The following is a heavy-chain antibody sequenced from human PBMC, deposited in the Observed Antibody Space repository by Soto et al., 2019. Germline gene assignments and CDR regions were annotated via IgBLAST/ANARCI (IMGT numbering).Heavy chain of an antibody. CDR1: GGSISSGGYY. Sequence: QVQLQESGPGLVKPSQTLSLTCSVSGGSISSGGYYWNWIRQHPGEGLEWIGYIYDSGSTFYNPSLRSGGAIALDTSKNQFSLKLSSVTAADTAVYYCARDPFGERGFDPWGQGTLVTVSS. CDR2: IYDSGST. J-gene: IGHJ5*02. CDR3: ARDPFGERGFDP. D-gene: IGHD3-10*01. V-gene: IGHV4-31*03.